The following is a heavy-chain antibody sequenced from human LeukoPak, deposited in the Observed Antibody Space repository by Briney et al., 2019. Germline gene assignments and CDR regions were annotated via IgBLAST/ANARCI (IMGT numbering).Heavy chain of an antibody. CDR1: GYTFTSYG. V-gene: IGHV1-18*01. D-gene: IGHD6-19*01. CDR3: ARESPRRAVTGMDY. Sequence: GASVKVSCKASGYTFTSYGISWVRQAPGQGLEWMGWISAYNGYTDFAERFQGRVTMATDTSTSIAYMELRSLRSDDTAVYYCARESPRRAVTGMDYWGQGTLVTVSS. J-gene: IGHJ4*02. CDR2: ISAYNGYT.